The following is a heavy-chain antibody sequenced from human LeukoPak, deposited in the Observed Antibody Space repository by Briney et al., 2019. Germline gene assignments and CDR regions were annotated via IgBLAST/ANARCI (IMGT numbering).Heavy chain of an antibody. V-gene: IGHV1-69*04. D-gene: IGHD3-16*01. CDR2: IIPIFGIA. CDR3: ARDESLGEPVY. Sequence: SVKVSCEASGGTFSSYAISWVRQAPGQGLEWMGRIIPIFGIANYAQKFQGRVTITADKSTSTAYKELSSLRSEDTAVYYCARDESLGEPVYWGQGTLVTVSS. J-gene: IGHJ4*02. CDR1: GGTFSSYA.